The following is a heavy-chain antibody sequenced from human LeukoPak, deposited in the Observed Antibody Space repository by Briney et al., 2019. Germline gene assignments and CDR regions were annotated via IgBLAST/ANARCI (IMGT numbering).Heavy chain of an antibody. CDR3: AKDEVGATTRPIDY. D-gene: IGHD1-26*01. CDR1: GYTFTSYY. J-gene: IGHJ4*02. V-gene: IGHV1-46*01. CDR2: INPSGGST. Sequence: GASVKVSCKASGYTFTSYYMHWVRQAPGQGLEWMGVINPSGGSTSYAQKFQGRVTMTRDMSTSTVYMELSSLRAEDTAVYYCAKDEVGATTRPIDYWGQGTLVTVSS.